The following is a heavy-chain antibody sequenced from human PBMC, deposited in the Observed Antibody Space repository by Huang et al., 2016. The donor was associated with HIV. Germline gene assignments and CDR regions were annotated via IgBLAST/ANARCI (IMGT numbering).Heavy chain of an antibody. CDR2: TYHTRTT. J-gene: IGHJ6*03. CDR3: AIMGGEWWLVHHFFSMDV. D-gene: IGHD2-15*01. V-gene: IGHV4-59*11. Sequence: QVQLQESGPGLVKPSETLSLTCSVSGGSISGHYWSWVRQSPGKGLEWIGTTYHTRTTHHLPSLKSRATISTDASKNQISLKLSSVTAADTAVYYCAIMGGEWWLVHHFFSMDVWGKGTTVTVTS. CDR1: GGSISGHY.